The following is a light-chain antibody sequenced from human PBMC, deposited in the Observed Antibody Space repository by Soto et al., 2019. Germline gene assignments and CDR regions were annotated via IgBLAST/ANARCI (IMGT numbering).Light chain of an antibody. CDR3: RQTYTTPHT. Sequence: DIQMTQSPSSLSASVGDRVTITCRASQRIANYLNWYQQRPGKAPKLLICGASTLQRAVPSRFSCSGSGTDFALNISTLQPVDFASAYSRQTYTTPHTFGQGTKLEIK. V-gene: IGKV1-39*01. J-gene: IGKJ2*01. CDR1: QRIANY. CDR2: GAS.